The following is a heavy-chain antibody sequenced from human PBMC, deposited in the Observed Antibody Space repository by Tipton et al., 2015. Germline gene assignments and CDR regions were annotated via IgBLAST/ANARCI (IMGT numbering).Heavy chain of an antibody. CDR2: TSYDGHNR. Sequence: QLVQSGGGVVQPGGSLRLSCTVSGFNFSDNSMHWVRQAPGKGLEWVAVTSYDGHNRYYADSVKGRFTISRDNSKNTVFLQMNSLRSEDRGIYYRARNRGGRYNYGWDALDYWGQGTLVTVSS. V-gene: IGHV3-30*01. CDR1: GFNFSDNS. D-gene: IGHD5-24*01. CDR3: ARNRGGRYNYGWDALDY. J-gene: IGHJ4*02.